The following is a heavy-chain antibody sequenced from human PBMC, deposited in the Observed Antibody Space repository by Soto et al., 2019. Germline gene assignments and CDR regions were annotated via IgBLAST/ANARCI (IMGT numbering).Heavy chain of an antibody. J-gene: IGHJ6*02. CDR2: IYSEGTP. Sequence: PGGSLRLSCAASGFTVGSNYMSWVRQAPGKGLEWVSVIYSEGTPYYADSVKGRFTISRENSNNTLYLQMNSLTAEDTAVYYCARSRDGYSFYFYYGMDGWGQGTTVTVSS. CDR3: ARSRDGYSFYFYYGMDG. V-gene: IGHV3-53*01. D-gene: IGHD4-4*01. CDR1: GFTVGSNY.